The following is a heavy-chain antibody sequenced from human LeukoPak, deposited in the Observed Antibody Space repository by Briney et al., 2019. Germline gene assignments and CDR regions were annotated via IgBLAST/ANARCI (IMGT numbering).Heavy chain of an antibody. Sequence: SETLSLTCTVSGGSISSYYWSWIRQPPGKGLEWIGYIYYSGSTNYNPSLKSRVTISVDTSKNQFSQKLNSVTAADTAVYYCARYCRSGSCYSGRTFDPWGQGTRVTVSS. J-gene: IGHJ5*02. CDR3: ARYCRSGSCYSGRTFDP. V-gene: IGHV4-59*08. CDR2: IYYSGST. CDR1: GGSISSYY. D-gene: IGHD2-15*01.